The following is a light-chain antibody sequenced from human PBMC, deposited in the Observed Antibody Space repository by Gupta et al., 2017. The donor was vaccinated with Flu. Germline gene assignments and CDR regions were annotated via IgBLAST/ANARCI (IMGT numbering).Light chain of an antibody. V-gene: IGKV1-9*01. J-gene: IGKJ2*01. Sequence: PSFLSASVGDRVTMTCRASQGISSYLGWYQQKPGKAPKLLIYAASNLQSGVPSRFSGSGSGRQFTLTIRSLQPEDFATYFCQQVNSYPYTFGQGTKLEIK. CDR1: QGISSY. CDR3: QQVNSYPYT. CDR2: AAS.